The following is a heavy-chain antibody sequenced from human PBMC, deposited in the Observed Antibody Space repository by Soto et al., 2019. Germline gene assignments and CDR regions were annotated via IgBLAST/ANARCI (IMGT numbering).Heavy chain of an antibody. V-gene: IGHV3-30*18. CDR3: AKDVTYDVYFYNGMDV. CDR2: ISFDGNKK. J-gene: IGHJ6*02. Sequence: GGSLRLSCAASGFTFSNYGMHWVRQAPGKGPEWVAVISFDGNKKDYADSVKGRFTISRDNTMNTLYLQMNSLRPEDTALYYCAKDVTYDVYFYNGMDVWGQGTTVTVSS. CDR1: GFTFSNYG. D-gene: IGHD5-12*01.